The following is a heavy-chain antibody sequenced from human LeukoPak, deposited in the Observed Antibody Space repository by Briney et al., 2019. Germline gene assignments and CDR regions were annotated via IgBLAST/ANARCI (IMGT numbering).Heavy chain of an antibody. Sequence: GGSLRLSCAASGFTFSSYAMNWVRQAPGKGLEWVSGISNSGGGTYYADSVEGRFIISRDNSKNTLYLQMNSLRVEDTAVYYCAKWRLVPRDPFDYWGQGTLVTVSS. V-gene: IGHV3-23*01. CDR2: ISNSGGGT. CDR1: GFTFSSYA. CDR3: AKWRLVPRDPFDY. D-gene: IGHD6-19*01. J-gene: IGHJ4*02.